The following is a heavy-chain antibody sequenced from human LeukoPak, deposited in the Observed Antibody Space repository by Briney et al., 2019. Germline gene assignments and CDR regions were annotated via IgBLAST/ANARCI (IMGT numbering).Heavy chain of an antibody. V-gene: IGHV3-74*01. CDR2: INSDGSTT. CDR3: ARGKLNWFDP. CDR1: GFTFTSYW. J-gene: IGHJ5*02. D-gene: IGHD3-10*01. Sequence: GGSLRLSCAGSGFTFTSYWMHWVRQAPGKGLVWVSRINSDGSTTDYADSVKGRFTISRDNAKNTLYLQMNSLRVEDTAVYYCARGKLNWFDPWGQGNLVIVSS.